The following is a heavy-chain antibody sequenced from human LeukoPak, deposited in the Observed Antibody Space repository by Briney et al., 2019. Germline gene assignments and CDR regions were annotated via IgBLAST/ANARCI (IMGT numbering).Heavy chain of an antibody. Sequence: PSETLSLTCAVSGYSISSGYYWGWIRQPPGKRLEWIGSIYHSGSTYYNLSLKSRVTISVDTSKNQFSLKLSSVTAADTAVYYCARDPMVRGAGAFDIWGQGTMVTVSS. CDR1: GYSISSGYY. J-gene: IGHJ3*02. CDR3: ARDPMVRGAGAFDI. V-gene: IGHV4-38-2*02. D-gene: IGHD3-10*01. CDR2: IYHSGST.